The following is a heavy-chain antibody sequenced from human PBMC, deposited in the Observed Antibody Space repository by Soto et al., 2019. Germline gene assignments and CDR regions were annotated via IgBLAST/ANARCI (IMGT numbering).Heavy chain of an antibody. CDR1: GGSISSGGYS. CDR3: ARDKRITIFGVVIEGDPTDYYGMDV. CDR2: MYHSGST. J-gene: IGHJ6*02. Sequence: SETLSLTCAVSGGSISSGGYSWSWIRQPPGKGLEWIGYMYHSGSTYYNPSLKSRVTISVDTSKNQFSLKLSSVTAADTAVYYCARDKRITIFGVVIEGDPTDYYGMDVWGQGTTVT. V-gene: IGHV4-30-2*05. D-gene: IGHD3-3*01.